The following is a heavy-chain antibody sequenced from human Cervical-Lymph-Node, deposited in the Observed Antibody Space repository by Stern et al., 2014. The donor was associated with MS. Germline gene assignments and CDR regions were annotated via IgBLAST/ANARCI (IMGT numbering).Heavy chain of an antibody. V-gene: IGHV3-74*01. CDR3: ARRRNNHYYYYGLDV. J-gene: IGHJ6*02. Sequence: EVQLVESGGGLVHPGGSLRLSCAASGFTFSRYWMYLVRQAPGKGLVWVSRVKTDGSSTNYADSVKGRFTISRDNARDTLYLQMDSLTVEDTAVYYCARRRNNHYYYYGLDVWGQGTTVTVSS. D-gene: IGHD2/OR15-2a*01. CDR2: VKTDGSST. CDR1: GFTFSRYW.